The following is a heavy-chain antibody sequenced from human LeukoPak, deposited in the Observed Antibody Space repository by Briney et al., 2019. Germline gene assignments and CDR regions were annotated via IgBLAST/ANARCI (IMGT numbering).Heavy chain of an antibody. CDR3: ARDSSYDSSGYYRDYYYGMDV. CDR2: ISSSSSYI. D-gene: IGHD3-22*01. Sequence: GGSLRLSCAASGFTFSSYSMNWVRQASGKGLEWVSSISSSSSYIYYADSVKGRFTISRDNAKNSLYLQMNSLRAEDTAVYYCARDSSYDSSGYYRDYYYGMDVWGQGTTVTVSS. J-gene: IGHJ6*02. V-gene: IGHV3-21*04. CDR1: GFTFSSYS.